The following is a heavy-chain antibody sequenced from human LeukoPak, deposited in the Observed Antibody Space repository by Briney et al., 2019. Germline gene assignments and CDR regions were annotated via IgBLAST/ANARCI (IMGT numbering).Heavy chain of an antibody. CDR2: MNPNSGNT. J-gene: IGHJ4*01. Sequence: ASVKVSCKASGYTFTSYDINWVRQATGQGLEWMGWMNPNSGNTGYAQKFQGRVTMTRNTSISTAYMELSSLRSEDTAVYYCARWDDYYGSGSSKYYFDYWGQEPRSPSPQ. D-gene: IGHD3-10*01. V-gene: IGHV1-8*01. CDR3: ARWDDYYGSGSSKYYFDY. CDR1: GYTFTSYD.